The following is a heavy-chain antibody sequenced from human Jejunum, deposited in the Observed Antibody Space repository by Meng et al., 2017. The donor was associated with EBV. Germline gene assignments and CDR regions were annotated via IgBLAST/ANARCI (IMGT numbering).Heavy chain of an antibody. Sequence: QVQLQESGPGLVKPSGTRSPPCACSTDFISSYEWWSWVRQPPGKGLEWLGEINQVGSTYYNPSLKSRVTISIDTSKRQFSLRLNSMTAADTAVYYCARASSERLLDYWGQGTLVTVSS. J-gene: IGHJ4*02. CDR1: TDFISSYEW. CDR3: ARASSERLLDY. V-gene: IGHV4-4*02. D-gene: IGHD1-14*01. CDR2: INQVGST.